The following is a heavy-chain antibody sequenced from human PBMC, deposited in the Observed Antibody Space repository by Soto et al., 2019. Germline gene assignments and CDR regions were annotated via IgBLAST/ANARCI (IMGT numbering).Heavy chain of an antibody. CDR3: ARDYGDYVPRNDY. V-gene: IGHV3-48*01. J-gene: IGHJ4*02. D-gene: IGHD4-17*01. CDR2: ISSSDINI. Sequence: EVQLVESGGGLIQPGGSLRLSCAASGFTFSGYSMNWVRQAPGKGLEWISYISSSDINIYYADSVKGRFTISRDIAKNSLYLQMNSLRAEDTAVYYCARDYGDYVPRNDYWGQGTLVTVSS. CDR1: GFTFSGYS.